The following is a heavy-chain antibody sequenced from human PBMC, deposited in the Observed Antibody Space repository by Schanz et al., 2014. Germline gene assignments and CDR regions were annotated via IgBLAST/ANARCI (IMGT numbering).Heavy chain of an antibody. CDR1: GFTFSAYA. Sequence: EVQLVESGGGVVRPGGSLRLSCAASGFTFSAYAMTWVRQIPGKGLEWVSAISASGGTTYYADSVKDRFTISRDNSKNTVYLQMSSLRAEDTAMYYCAGPALWFGDNCFDPWGQGTLVTVSS. CDR3: AGPALWFGDNCFDP. J-gene: IGHJ5*02. CDR2: ISASGGTT. D-gene: IGHD3-10*01. V-gene: IGHV3-23*04.